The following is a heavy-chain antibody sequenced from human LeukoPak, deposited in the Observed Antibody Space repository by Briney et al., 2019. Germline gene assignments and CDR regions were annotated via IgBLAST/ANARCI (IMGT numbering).Heavy chain of an antibody. J-gene: IGHJ3*02. CDR3: VRELLWCGGPGAFDI. CDR1: GFSFTTHS. CDR2: ISVTGSFI. V-gene: IGHV3-48*01. Sequence: QPGGSLRLSCAASGFSFTTHSMNWVRQAPGKGLEWVSFISVTGSFISYADSVKGRFTISRDNGENSLYLQMNSLRAEDTAVYYCVRELLWCGGPGAFDIWGQGAMVTVS. D-gene: IGHD2-21*01.